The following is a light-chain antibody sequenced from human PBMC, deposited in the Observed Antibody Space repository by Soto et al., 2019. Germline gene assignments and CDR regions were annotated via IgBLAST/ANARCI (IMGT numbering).Light chain of an antibody. CDR2: KAT. Sequence: DIQMTQSPSTLSASVGDRVTITCRASQSISSWLAWYRHKPGKAPKLLIYKATSLESGVPSRFSGSGSRTEVTLTISSLQPDDFATYYCQQYKSSSQTFGQGTKVEIK. V-gene: IGKV1-5*03. J-gene: IGKJ1*01. CDR3: QQYKSSSQT. CDR1: QSISSW.